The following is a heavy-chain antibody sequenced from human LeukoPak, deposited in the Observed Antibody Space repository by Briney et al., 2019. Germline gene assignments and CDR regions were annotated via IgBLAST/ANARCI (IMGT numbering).Heavy chain of an antibody. CDR1: GFTFSNYE. J-gene: IGHJ4*02. D-gene: IGHD4-17*01. CDR2: ISSSGSLM. CDR3: AREGSDYVFDY. Sequence: GGSLRLSCAASGFTFSNYEMNWVRQAPGRGLEWVSYISSSGSLMYCADSVKGQFTISRDNAKNSLYLQMNSLRAEDTAVYYCAREGSDYVFDYWGQGTLVTVSS. V-gene: IGHV3-48*03.